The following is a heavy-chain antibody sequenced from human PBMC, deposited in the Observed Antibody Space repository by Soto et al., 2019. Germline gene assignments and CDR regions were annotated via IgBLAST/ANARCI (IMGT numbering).Heavy chain of an antibody. Sequence: SVKVSCKASGGTFSSYAISWVRQAPGQGLEWMGGIIPIFGTANYAQKFQGRVTITADESTSTAYMELSSLRSEDTAVYYCARDLGPYCTNGVCRDVWGQGTTVTVYS. CDR2: IIPIFGTA. D-gene: IGHD2-8*01. CDR3: ARDLGPYCTNGVCRDV. V-gene: IGHV1-69*13. CDR1: GGTFSSYA. J-gene: IGHJ6*02.